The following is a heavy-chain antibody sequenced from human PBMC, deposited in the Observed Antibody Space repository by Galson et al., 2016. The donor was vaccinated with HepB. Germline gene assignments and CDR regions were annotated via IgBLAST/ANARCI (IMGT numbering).Heavy chain of an antibody. J-gene: IGHJ4*02. CDR1: GFSFGSYA. CDR2: IWYDGSNE. D-gene: IGHD6-19*01. CDR3: ARTGGIVVAGALDF. V-gene: IGHV3-33*01. Sequence: LRLSCAASGFSFGSYAMHWVRQAPGKGLDWVAVIWYDGSNENYADSVKGRFIISRDNSRNTLYLQMNSLRPEDTAIYYCARTGGIVVAGALDFWGQGTLVTVAS.